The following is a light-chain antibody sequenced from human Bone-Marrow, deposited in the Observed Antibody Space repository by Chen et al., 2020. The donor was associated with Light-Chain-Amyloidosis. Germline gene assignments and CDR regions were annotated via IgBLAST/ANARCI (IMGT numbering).Light chain of an antibody. V-gene: IGKV3-20*01. CDR2: GSS. CDR1: QTISSNY. J-gene: IGKJ4*01. CDR3: QKYGTSPLS. Sequence: EIVLTQSPGTLSLSPGEGANLSCSASQTISSNYLTWYQQKFGQAPRLLIYGSSSRATGIPDRVTGSKYRTDFTLTINRLEPEDYTMNYCQKYGTSPLSLGGGTKVEIK.